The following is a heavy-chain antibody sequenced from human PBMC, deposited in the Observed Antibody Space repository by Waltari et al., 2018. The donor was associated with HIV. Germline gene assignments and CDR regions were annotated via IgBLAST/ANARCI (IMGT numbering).Heavy chain of an antibody. CDR3: TIFGPLEDFGP. CDR1: AFTFSRYA. V-gene: IGHV3-23*04. D-gene: IGHD3-3*01. CDR2: ISASGGST. J-gene: IGHJ5*02. Sequence: EVQLVESGGGLVQPGGSLRLSCAASAFTFSRYAMSWVRQAPGKGLEWVSGISASGGSTYYADSVKGRFTISRDNSKTTLYLQMNSLRAEDTAVYSCTIFGPLEDFGPWGQGTLVTVSS.